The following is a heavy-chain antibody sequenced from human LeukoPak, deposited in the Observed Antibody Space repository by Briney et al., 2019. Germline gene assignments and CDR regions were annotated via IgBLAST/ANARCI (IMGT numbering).Heavy chain of an antibody. D-gene: IGHD2-21*02. J-gene: IGHJ4*02. V-gene: IGHV3-23*01. Sequence: GGSLRLSCAASEFTFSSYAMSWVRQAPGKGLEWVSAISGSGGSTYYADSVKGRFTISRGNSKNTLYLQMNSLRAEDTAVYYCAKDGGRVVTQFRHYWGQGTLVTVSS. CDR3: AKDGGRVVTQFRHY. CDR2: ISGSGGST. CDR1: EFTFSSYA.